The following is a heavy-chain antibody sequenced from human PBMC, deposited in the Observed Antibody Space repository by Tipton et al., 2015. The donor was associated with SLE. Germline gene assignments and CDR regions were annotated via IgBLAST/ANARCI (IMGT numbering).Heavy chain of an antibody. J-gene: IGHJ1*01. Sequence: SLRLSCAASGLTFSSYAMSWVRQAPGKGLEWVSVIYSGGSTYYADSVKGRFTFSRDDSKNTLYLQMNSLRAEDTAVYYCAKDGAGTYFQHWGQGTLVTVSS. V-gene: IGHV3-23*03. CDR1: GLTFSSYA. CDR3: AKDGAGTYFQH. CDR2: IYSGGST. D-gene: IGHD6-13*01.